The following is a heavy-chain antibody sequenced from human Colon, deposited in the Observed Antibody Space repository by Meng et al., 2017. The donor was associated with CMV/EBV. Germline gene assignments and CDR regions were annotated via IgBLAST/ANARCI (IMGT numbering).Heavy chain of an antibody. Sequence: GGSLRLSCAPSGFTFDDYDMNWVCQAPGKGLQWVSNINWSDDSTNYADSVKGRFTMSRDNAKNSLYLQMDSLRAEDTAVYYCARGLGTPTWGQGTLVTVSS. V-gene: IGHV3-20*04. CDR1: GFTFDDYD. CDR2: INWSDDST. J-gene: IGHJ4*02. D-gene: IGHD1-14*01. CDR3: ARGLGTPT.